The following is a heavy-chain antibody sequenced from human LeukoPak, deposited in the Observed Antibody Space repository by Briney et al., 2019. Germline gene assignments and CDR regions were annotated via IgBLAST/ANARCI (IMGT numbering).Heavy chain of an antibody. J-gene: IGHJ4*02. CDR2: INEVGSKT. CDR3: ARLLGTVTTFDY. CDR1: GFSFSGCS. D-gene: IGHD1-26*01. Sequence: HPGGSLRVSCAGSGFSFSGCSLSWVRQAPGKGLEWVATINEVGSKTYYDDSVKGRFTVSRDNAKNSLYLEMSSLRAEDTAVYYCARLLGTVTTFDYWGRGTLVTVSS. V-gene: IGHV3-7*01.